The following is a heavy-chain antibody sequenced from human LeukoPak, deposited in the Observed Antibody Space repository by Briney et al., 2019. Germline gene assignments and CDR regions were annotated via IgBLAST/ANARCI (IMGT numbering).Heavy chain of an antibody. Sequence: SQTLSLTCAISGDIFSSNNAPWNWIRQSPSRGLEWLERTYYRSRWYNDYAVSVKSRITVNPDTSKNQCSLQLNSVTPEDTAVYYCARDGSGSYCYYYGIDVWGQGTTVTVSS. CDR1: GDIFSSNNAP. V-gene: IGHV6-1*01. J-gene: IGHJ6*02. CDR3: ARDGSGSYCYYYGIDV. CDR2: TYYRSRWYN. D-gene: IGHD1-26*01.